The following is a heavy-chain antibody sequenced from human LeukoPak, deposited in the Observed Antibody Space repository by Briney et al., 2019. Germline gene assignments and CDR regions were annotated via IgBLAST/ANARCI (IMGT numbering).Heavy chain of an antibody. V-gene: IGHV3-48*04. CDR2: ISSSSSTI. Sequence: GGSLRLSCAASGFTFSSYWMSWVRQAPGKGLEWVSYISSSSSTIYYADSVKGRFTISRDNAKNSLYLQMNSLRAEDTAVYYCARESRRYSHDFDYWGQGTLVTVSS. D-gene: IGHD3-9*01. CDR1: GFTFSSYW. CDR3: ARESRRYSHDFDY. J-gene: IGHJ4*02.